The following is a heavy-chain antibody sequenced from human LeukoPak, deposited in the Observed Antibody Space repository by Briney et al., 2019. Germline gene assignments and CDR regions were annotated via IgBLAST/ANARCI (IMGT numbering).Heavy chain of an antibody. CDR3: ARAAGSYDYFDY. V-gene: IGHV4-34*01. CDR1: GGSFSGYY. D-gene: IGHD3-10*01. Sequence: SETLSRTCAVYGGSFSGYYWSWIRQPPGKGLEWIGEINYSGSTNYNPSLKSRVTISVDTSKNQFSLKLSSVTAADTAVYYCARAAGSYDYFDYWGQGTLVTVSS. CDR2: INYSGST. J-gene: IGHJ4*02.